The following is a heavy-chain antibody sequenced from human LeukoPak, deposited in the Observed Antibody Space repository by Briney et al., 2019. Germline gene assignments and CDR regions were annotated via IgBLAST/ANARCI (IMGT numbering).Heavy chain of an antibody. D-gene: IGHD3-16*01. V-gene: IGHV4-34*01. CDR2: INHSGST. Sequence: SETLSLTCAVCGGSFSGYYWSWIRQPPGKGLEWIGEINHSGSTNYNPSLKSRVTISVDTSKNQFSLKLSSVTAADTAVYYCAREGIMINVGGLDYWGQGTLVTVSS. CDR3: AREGIMINVGGLDY. J-gene: IGHJ4*02. CDR1: GGSFSGYY.